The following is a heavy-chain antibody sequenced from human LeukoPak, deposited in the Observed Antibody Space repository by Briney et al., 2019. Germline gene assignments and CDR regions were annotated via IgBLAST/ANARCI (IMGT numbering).Heavy chain of an antibody. V-gene: IGHV3-21*01. J-gene: IGHJ3*02. D-gene: IGHD3-3*01. Sequence: PGGSLRLSCAAPGFTFSNYNMNWVRQAPGKGLEWISSITSSSSYKFYADSVKGRFTISRDNAKNSLYLQMNSLRAEDTAVYYCARNTIFGVVNSAFDIWGQGTMVTVSS. CDR2: ITSSSSYK. CDR3: ARNTIFGVVNSAFDI. CDR1: GFTFSNYN.